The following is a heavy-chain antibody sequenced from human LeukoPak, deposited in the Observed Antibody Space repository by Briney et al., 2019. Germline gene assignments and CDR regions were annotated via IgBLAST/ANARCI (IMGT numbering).Heavy chain of an antibody. D-gene: IGHD3-10*01. CDR1: GFTFTSSA. J-gene: IGHJ4*02. Sequence: SVKVSCKASGFTFTSSAMQWVRQARGQRLEWIGWIVVGSGNTNYAQKFQGRVTMTEDTSTDTAYMELSSLRSEDTAVYYCATGSWFGEDQPFDYWGQGTLVTVSS. V-gene: IGHV1-58*02. CDR2: IVVGSGNT. CDR3: ATGSWFGEDQPFDY.